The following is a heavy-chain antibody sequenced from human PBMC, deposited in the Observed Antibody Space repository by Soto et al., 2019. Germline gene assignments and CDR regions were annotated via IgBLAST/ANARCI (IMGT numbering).Heavy chain of an antibody. CDR3: ARVIATAINWFDP. V-gene: IGHV4-4*02. Sequence: SETLSLTCAVSGGSISSSNWWSWVRQPPGKGLEWIGEIYHSGGTNYNPSLKSRVTISVDKSKNQFSLKLSSVTAADTAVYYCARVIATAINWFDPWGQGTLVTVSS. D-gene: IGHD6-13*01. CDR2: IYHSGGT. CDR1: GGSISSSNW. J-gene: IGHJ5*02.